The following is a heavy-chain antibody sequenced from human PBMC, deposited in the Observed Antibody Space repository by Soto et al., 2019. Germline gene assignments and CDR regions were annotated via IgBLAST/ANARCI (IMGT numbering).Heavy chain of an antibody. CDR3: AGVVVVPAAIKDYYYCMDG. Sequence: ASVKVSCKASGYTFTSYGISWVRQAPGQGLEWMGWISAYNGNTNYAQKLQGRVTMTTDTSTSTAYMELRSLRPDDTAVYYCAGVVVVPAAIKDYYYCMDGWGQGTTVTVSS. J-gene: IGHJ6*02. V-gene: IGHV1-18*01. CDR2: ISAYNGNT. CDR1: GYTFTSYG. D-gene: IGHD2-2*01.